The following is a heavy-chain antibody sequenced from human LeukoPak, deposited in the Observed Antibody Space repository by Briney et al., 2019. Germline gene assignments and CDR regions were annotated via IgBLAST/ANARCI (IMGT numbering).Heavy chain of an antibody. V-gene: IGHV1-2*02. D-gene: IGHD4-17*01. CDR2: INPNSGGT. CDR3: AKRKTTVTTSNYYYYYMDV. Sequence: GASVKVSCKASGYTFTGYYMHWVRQAPGQGLEWMGWINPNSGGTNYAQKFQGRVTMTRDTSISTAYMELSSLRSEDTAVYYCAKRKTTVTTSNYYYYYMDVWGKGTTVTVSS. CDR1: GYTFTGYY. J-gene: IGHJ6*03.